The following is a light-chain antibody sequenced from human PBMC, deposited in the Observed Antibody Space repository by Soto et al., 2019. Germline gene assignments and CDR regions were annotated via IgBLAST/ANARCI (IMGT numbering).Light chain of an antibody. J-gene: IGKJ3*01. Sequence: DIQMTQSPSSLSASLGDSVTITCRASQAIIVYLNWYQQKPGKAPRLLINAASNLQSGVPSRFRGSGSETDFTLAITSLQPEDFATYYCQQSYRNPRTFGPGTKVDIK. CDR3: QQSYRNPRT. CDR2: AAS. V-gene: IGKV1-39*01. CDR1: QAIIVY.